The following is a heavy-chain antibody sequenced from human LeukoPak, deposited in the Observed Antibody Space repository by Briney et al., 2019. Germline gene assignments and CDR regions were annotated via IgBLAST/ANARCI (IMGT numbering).Heavy chain of an antibody. D-gene: IGHD1-26*01. Sequence: TGGSLRLSCAASGFTFISYWMHWVRQAPGKGLVWVSRINSDGSTTSYAASVKGRFTISRDTAKNTLYLQMNSLRAEDTAVYYCAKGEHQPTLSFDYWGQGTLVTVSS. CDR3: AKGEHQPTLSFDY. J-gene: IGHJ4*02. CDR2: INSDGSTT. CDR1: GFTFISYW. V-gene: IGHV3-74*01.